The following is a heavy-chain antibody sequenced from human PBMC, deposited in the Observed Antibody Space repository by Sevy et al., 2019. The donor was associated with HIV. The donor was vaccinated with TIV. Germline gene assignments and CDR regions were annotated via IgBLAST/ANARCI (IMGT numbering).Heavy chain of an antibody. CDR1: GFTFSDYA. CDR3: ARDLPHLLPWELSRGSDS. J-gene: IGHJ4*02. CDR2: ISYDGLNK. D-gene: IGHD1-26*01. Sequence: GRSLRLSCTASGFTFSDYAVHWVRQAPGKGLEWVAIISYDGLNKDYADSVQGRFTISRDNSKNTMYLQINSLRPEDTAVYYCARDLPHLLPWELSRGSDSWGQGTLVTVSS. V-gene: IGHV3-30*04.